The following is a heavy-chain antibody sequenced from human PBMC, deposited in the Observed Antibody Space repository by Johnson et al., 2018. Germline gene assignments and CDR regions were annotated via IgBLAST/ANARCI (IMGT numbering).Heavy chain of an antibody. CDR1: GFTFTMYW. D-gene: IGHD3-16*01. Sequence: VQLVETGGGLVQPGGSLRLSCEASGFTFTMYWMHWVRQVPGKGLVWVSRINNAWIDPIYADSLKGRFTISRDNAKNTFYLQMTSLTGEDTAVYFCARGGPNHGFDFWGQGTMVTVSS. J-gene: IGHJ3*01. CDR3: ARGGPNHGFDF. V-gene: IGHV3-74*01. CDR2: INNAWIDP.